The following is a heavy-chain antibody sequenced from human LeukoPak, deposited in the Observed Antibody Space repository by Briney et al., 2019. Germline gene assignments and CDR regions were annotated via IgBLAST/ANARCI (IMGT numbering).Heavy chain of an antibody. CDR3: ARYTYYSGSYDWYFDL. CDR2: IYYSGST. CDR1: GGFISSYY. J-gene: IGHJ2*01. V-gene: IGHV4-59*08. Sequence: SETLSLTCTVSGGFISSYYWSWIRQPPGKGLEWIGYIYYSGSTNYNPSLKSRVTISVDTSNNQFSLKLSSVTAADTAVYYCARYTYYSGSYDWYFDLWGRGTLVTVSS. D-gene: IGHD1-26*01.